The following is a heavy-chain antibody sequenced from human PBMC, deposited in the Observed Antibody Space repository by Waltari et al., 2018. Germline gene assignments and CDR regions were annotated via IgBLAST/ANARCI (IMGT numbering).Heavy chain of an antibody. Sequence: QVQLQESGPGLVRPSETLSLTCAVSGASIRDANWWSWVRQPPGKGLEGIGEVFYNGVTNYNPSLKSRVTISVDKSKRQVSLKVISVTSADTAVYYCAKNAAYNLDYWGQGTLVTVSS. CDR1: GASIRDANW. D-gene: IGHD2-15*01. J-gene: IGHJ4*02. CDR3: AKNAAYNLDY. V-gene: IGHV4-4*02. CDR2: VFYNGVT.